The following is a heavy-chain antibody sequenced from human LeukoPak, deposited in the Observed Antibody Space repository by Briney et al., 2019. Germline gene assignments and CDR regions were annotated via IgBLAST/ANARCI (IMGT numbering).Heavy chain of an antibody. J-gene: IGHJ4*02. V-gene: IGHV1-2*02. CDR3: ASWAGGNEPVASFDY. D-gene: IGHD1-14*01. CDR2: INLYSGGT. CDR1: GYSFTAYY. Sequence: ASVKVSCKPTGYSFTAYYIYWMRQAPGQGLECRGWINLYSGGTKYAQRFQSRVTMTRDTSISTAYMELSRLRSDDTAIYYCASWAGGNEPVASFDYWGQGTLVTVSS.